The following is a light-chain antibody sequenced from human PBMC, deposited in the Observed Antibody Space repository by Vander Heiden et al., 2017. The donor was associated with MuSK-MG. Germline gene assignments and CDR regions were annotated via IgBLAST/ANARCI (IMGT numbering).Light chain of an antibody. Sequence: MVLTPSPATLSLSPGDSTTLSSSASQSVSIYLAWYQQRPAHAPMLFVSDASNRDMGTAARSSGSGCGTDFNLTISSREPEDFEVYYCQQRKNGPPLYTFGQGTKLEIK. CDR2: DAS. J-gene: IGKJ2*01. CDR3: QQRKNGPPLYT. V-gene: IGKV3-11*01. CDR1: QSVSIY.